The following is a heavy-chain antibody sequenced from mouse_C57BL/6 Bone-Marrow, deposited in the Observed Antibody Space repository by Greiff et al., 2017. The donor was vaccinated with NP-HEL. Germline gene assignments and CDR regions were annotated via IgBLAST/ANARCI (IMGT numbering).Heavy chain of an antibody. D-gene: IGHD2-1*01. Sequence: VQLKESVAELVRPGASVKLSCTASGFNIKNTYMHWVKQRPEQGLEWIGRIDPANGNTKYAPKFQGKATITADTSSNTAYLQLSSLTSEDTAIYYCALIYYGPYYYAMDYWGQGTSVTVSS. CDR3: ALIYYGPYYYAMDY. V-gene: IGHV14-3*01. J-gene: IGHJ4*01. CDR2: IDPANGNT. CDR1: GFNIKNTY.